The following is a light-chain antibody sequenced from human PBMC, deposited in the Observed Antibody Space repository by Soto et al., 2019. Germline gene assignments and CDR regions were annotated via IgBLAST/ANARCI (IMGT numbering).Light chain of an antibody. CDR1: QSIGSN. CDR3: QQYNKWPLFT. J-gene: IGKJ3*01. Sequence: ETVLTQSPATFSLSPGERATLSCRASQSIGSNLAWYQQRPGQPPRLLIYGASTRATGVPARFSGSGSGTELTLTINSLQSEDFALYYCQQYNKWPLFTFGPGTKVDI. V-gene: IGKV3-15*01. CDR2: GAS.